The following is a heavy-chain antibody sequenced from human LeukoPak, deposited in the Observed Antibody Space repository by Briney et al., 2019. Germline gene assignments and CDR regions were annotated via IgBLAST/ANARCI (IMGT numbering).Heavy chain of an antibody. Sequence: GESLKISCKGSGYSSTSYWIGWVRQMPGKGLEWMGIIYPGDSDTRYSPSFQGQVTISADKSISTAYLQWSSLKASDTAMYYCARRVEMATIRSSWFDPWGQGTLVTVSS. CDR3: ARRVEMATIRSSWFDP. D-gene: IGHD5-24*01. CDR1: GYSSTSYW. CDR2: IYPGDSDT. J-gene: IGHJ5*02. V-gene: IGHV5-51*01.